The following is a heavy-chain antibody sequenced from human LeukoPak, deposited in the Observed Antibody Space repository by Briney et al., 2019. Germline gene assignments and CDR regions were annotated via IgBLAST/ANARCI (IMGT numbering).Heavy chain of an antibody. Sequence: GESLKISCRGSGYSINNYWIGWVRQMPGKGLEWMGRIDPSDSYTNYSPSFQGHVTISADKSIGTAYLQWSSLKASDTAMYYCARLIGWSGYHDYYYGMDVWGQGTTVTVSS. D-gene: IGHD3-3*01. CDR2: IDPSDSYT. CDR1: GYSINNYW. V-gene: IGHV5-10-1*01. J-gene: IGHJ6*02. CDR3: ARLIGWSGYHDYYYGMDV.